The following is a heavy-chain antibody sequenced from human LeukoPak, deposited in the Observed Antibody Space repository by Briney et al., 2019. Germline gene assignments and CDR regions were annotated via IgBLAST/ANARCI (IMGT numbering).Heavy chain of an antibody. CDR2: IYTSGST. CDR1: GYSISSGDY. CDR3: ARDLGE. V-gene: IGHV4-38-2*02. Sequence: SETLSLTCTVSGYSISSGDYWGWIRQPPGKGLEWIGRIYTSGSTNYNPSLKSRVTISVDTSKNQFSLKLSSVTAADTAVYYCARDLGEWGQGTLVTVSS. D-gene: IGHD3-16*01. J-gene: IGHJ4*02.